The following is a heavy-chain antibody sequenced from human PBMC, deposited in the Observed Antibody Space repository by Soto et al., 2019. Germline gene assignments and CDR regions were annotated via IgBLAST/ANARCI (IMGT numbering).Heavy chain of an antibody. CDR2: ISRSGSSI. D-gene: IGHD5-18*01. CDR3: ARGSLGYSYGNYGMDV. Sequence: QVQLVESGGGLVKPGGSLRLSCAASGFNFSDYYMSWIRQAPGKGLEWVSYISRSGSSIYYADSVKGRFTISRDNAKDSLYLQMNSLRAEDTAVYYCARGSLGYSYGNYGMDVWGQGTTVTVSS. CDR1: GFNFSDYY. V-gene: IGHV3-11*01. J-gene: IGHJ6*02.